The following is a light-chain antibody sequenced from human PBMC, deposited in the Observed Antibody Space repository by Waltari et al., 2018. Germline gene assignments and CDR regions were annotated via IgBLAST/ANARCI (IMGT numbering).Light chain of an antibody. CDR1: PPHIRNNS. CDR2: EDT. V-gene: IGLV1-51*02. Sequence: QSVLTQPPSVSAAPGPRATITRPGGPPHIRNNSVSLYRQFPGTAPKLLIYEDTERPSGIPGRFSGSKSGTSATLDITGLQAGDEADYYCGTWDSSLSGAVFGGGTHLTVL. CDR3: GTWDSSLSGAV. J-gene: IGLJ7*01.